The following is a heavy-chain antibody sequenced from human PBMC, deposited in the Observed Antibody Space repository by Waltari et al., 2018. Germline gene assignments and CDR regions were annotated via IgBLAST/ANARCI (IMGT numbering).Heavy chain of an antibody. CDR2: IAYNASNI. D-gene: IGHD3-22*01. Sequence: WVRQAPGKGLEVVAVIAYNASNIYYEDSFKGRFTISRDNSKKTLYLQMSSLRPEDTAVYYCARDYCDRTNCHGMEVWGQGTTVTVSS. J-gene: IGHJ6*02. CDR3: ARDYCDRTNCHGMEV. V-gene: IGHV3-30*04.